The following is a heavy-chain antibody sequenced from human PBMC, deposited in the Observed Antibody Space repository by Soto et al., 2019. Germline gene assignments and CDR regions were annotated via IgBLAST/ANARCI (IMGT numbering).Heavy chain of an antibody. CDR3: AKSQGGKLLWFGELFFDDAFDI. D-gene: IGHD3-10*01. CDR1: GFTFSSYA. V-gene: IGHV3-23*01. CDR2: ISGSGGST. J-gene: IGHJ3*02. Sequence: GGSLRLSCAASGFTFSSYAMSWVRQAPGKGLEWVSAISGSGGSTYYADSVKGRFTISRDNSKNTLYLQMNSLRAEDTAVYYCAKSQGGKLLWFGELFFDDAFDIWGQGTMVTVSS.